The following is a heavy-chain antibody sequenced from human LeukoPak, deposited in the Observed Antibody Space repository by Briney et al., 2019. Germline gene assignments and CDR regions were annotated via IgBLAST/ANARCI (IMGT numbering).Heavy chain of an antibody. V-gene: IGHV3-23*01. Sequence: GGSLRLSCAAPGLTFSSYAMSWVRQAPGKGLEWVSAISGSGGSTYYADSVKGRFTISRDNAKNSLYLQMNSLRSEDTAVYYCARNYGSGMGDFDYWGQGTLVTVSS. D-gene: IGHD3-10*01. J-gene: IGHJ4*02. CDR1: GLTFSSYA. CDR3: ARNYGSGMGDFDY. CDR2: ISGSGGST.